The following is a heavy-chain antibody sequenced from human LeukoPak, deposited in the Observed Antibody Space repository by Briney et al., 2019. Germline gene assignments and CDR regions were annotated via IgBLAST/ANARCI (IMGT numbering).Heavy chain of an antibody. CDR2: ISSSSSTI. V-gene: IGHV3-48*01. D-gene: IGHD5-12*01. CDR1: GFTFSSYS. J-gene: IGHJ3*02. Sequence: TGGSLRLSCAASGFTFSSYSMNWVRQAPGKGLEWVSYISSSSSTIYYADSVKGRFTISRDNAKNSLYLQMNSLRAEDTAVYYCARDYSGYDPDAFDIWGQGTMVTVSS. CDR3: ARDYSGYDPDAFDI.